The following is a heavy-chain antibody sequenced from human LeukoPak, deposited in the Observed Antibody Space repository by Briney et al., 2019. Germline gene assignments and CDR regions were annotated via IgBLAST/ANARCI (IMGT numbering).Heavy chain of an antibody. CDR3: ATDSYVSGSYYRLFY. Sequence: GGSLRLSCTASGFTFSSYAMHWVRQAPGKGLEYVSAIRSNGGSTYYANSVKGRFTIPRDNAKNTLYLQMNNLRAEDTAIYYCATDSYVSGSYYRLFYWGQGTLVTVSS. D-gene: IGHD3-10*01. CDR1: GFTFSSYA. V-gene: IGHV3-64*01. J-gene: IGHJ4*02. CDR2: IRSNGGST.